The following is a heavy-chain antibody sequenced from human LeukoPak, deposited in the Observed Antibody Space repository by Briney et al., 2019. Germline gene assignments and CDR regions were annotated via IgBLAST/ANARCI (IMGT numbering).Heavy chain of an antibody. CDR1: GFTFDDYG. V-gene: IGHV3-20*04. CDR3: ARERTVVTPGRWRASGGAFDI. CDR2: INWNGGST. J-gene: IGHJ3*02. D-gene: IGHD4-23*01. Sequence: GGSLRLSCAASGFTFDDYGMSWVRQAPGKGLEWVSGINWNGGSTGYADSVKGRFTISRDNAKNSLYPQMNSLRAEDTALYYCARERTVVTPGRWRASGGAFDIWGQGTMVTVSS.